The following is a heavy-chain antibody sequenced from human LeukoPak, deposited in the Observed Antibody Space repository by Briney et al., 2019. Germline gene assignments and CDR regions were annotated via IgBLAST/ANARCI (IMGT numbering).Heavy chain of an antibody. CDR2: IYPNTGGT. CDR3: ATGINYNSGWYGSFDS. D-gene: IGHD6-19*01. CDR1: GYTFTDYY. Sequence: ASVKVSCKASGYTFTDYYIHWVRQAPGQGIEWIGWIYPNTGGTNYPQQFEGRITMTRDTSISTAYMELTRLRFDDTAVYYCATGINYNSGWYGSFDSWGQGSLVTVSS. V-gene: IGHV1-2*02. J-gene: IGHJ4*02.